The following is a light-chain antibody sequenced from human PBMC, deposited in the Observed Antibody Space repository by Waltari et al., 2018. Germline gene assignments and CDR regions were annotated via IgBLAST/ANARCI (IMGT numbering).Light chain of an antibody. CDR2: KTS. Sequence: DIQMTQSPSTLSASVGDRVTITCRASQSISNGLAWYQQKPGKAPKFLIYKTSNLESGVPSRFSGSGSGTEFTLTISSLQPDDFATYYCQQYNVYSLTFGGGTKVEIK. J-gene: IGKJ4*01. V-gene: IGKV1-5*03. CDR1: QSISNG. CDR3: QQYNVYSLT.